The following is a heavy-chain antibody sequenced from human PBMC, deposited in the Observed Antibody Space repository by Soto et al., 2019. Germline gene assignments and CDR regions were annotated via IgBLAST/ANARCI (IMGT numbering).Heavy chain of an antibody. D-gene: IGHD3-3*01. CDR3: ARVLRFLEWSPKNNYYYYGMDV. V-gene: IGHV1-69*12. J-gene: IGHJ6*02. CDR1: GGTFSSYA. Sequence: QVQLVQSGAEVKKPGSSVKVSCKASGGTFSSYAISWVRQAPGQGLEWMGGIIPIFGTANYAQKFQGRVTITADESTSTGYMELSSLRSEDTAVYYCARVLRFLEWSPKNNYYYYGMDVWGQGTTVTVSS. CDR2: IIPIFGTA.